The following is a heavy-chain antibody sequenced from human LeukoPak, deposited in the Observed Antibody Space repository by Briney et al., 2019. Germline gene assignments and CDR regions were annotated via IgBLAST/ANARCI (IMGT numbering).Heavy chain of an antibody. V-gene: IGHV3-7*01. J-gene: IGHJ5*02. CDR1: GFTFSSYW. Sequence: PGGSLRLSCAASGFTFSSYWMSWVRQAPGKGLEWVANIKQDGSEKYYVDSVKGRFTISRDNAKNSLYQQMNSLRAEDTAVYYCARDWVTTSYNWFDPWGQGTLVTVSS. D-gene: IGHD4-17*01. CDR3: ARDWVTTSYNWFDP. CDR2: IKQDGSEK.